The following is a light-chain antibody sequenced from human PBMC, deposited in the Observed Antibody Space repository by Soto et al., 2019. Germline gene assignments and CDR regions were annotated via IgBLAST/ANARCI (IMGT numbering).Light chain of an antibody. V-gene: IGLV1-40*01. CDR1: SSNIWAGYD. CDR2: GNS. CDR3: QSYDSSLSGYVV. J-gene: IGLJ2*01. Sequence: QSVLTQPPSVSGAPGQRVTISCTGSSSNIWAGYDVHWYQQLPGTAPKLLIYGNSNRPSGVPDRFSGSKSGTSASLVITGLQAEDEADYYCQSYDSSLSGYVVFGGGTKVTVL.